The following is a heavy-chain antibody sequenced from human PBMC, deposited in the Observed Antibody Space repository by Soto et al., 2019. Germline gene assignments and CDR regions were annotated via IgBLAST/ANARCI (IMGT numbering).Heavy chain of an antibody. CDR3: ARDYWASSGWDYYYGMDV. Sequence: QVQLVESGGGVVQPGRSLRLSCAASGFTFSSYGMYWVRQAPGKGLEWGAVIWYDGSNKYYADSVKGRFTISRDNSKNTLYLQMNSLRAEDTAVYYCARDYWASSGWDYYYGMDVWGQGTTVTVSS. J-gene: IGHJ6*02. CDR1: GFTFSSYG. D-gene: IGHD6-19*01. V-gene: IGHV3-33*01. CDR2: IWYDGSNK.